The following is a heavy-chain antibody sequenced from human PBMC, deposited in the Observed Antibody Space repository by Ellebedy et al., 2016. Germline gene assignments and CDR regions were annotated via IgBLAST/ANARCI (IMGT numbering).Heavy chain of an antibody. CDR2: SNNR. CDR1: GYTFINYG. D-gene: IGHD3-10*01. Sequence: ASVKVSCXTSGYTFINYGISWVRQAPGQGLEWMGGSNNRHHAQKFQGRVTMTTDTSTRTAYMELRSLRFDDTAVYYCARDPGWGYYYGSGSTYGMDVWGQGTTVTVSS. CDR3: ARDPGWGYYYGSGSTYGMDV. V-gene: IGHV1-18*01. J-gene: IGHJ6*02.